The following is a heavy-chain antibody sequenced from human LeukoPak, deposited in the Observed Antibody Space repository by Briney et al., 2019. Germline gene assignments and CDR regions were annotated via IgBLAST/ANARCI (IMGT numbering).Heavy chain of an antibody. CDR1: GFTFSSYW. J-gene: IGHJ4*02. Sequence: PGGSLRLSCAASGFTFSSYWMSWVRQAPGKGLEWVAIIKQDGSEKYYVDSVKGRFTISRDNAKNSLYLQMNSLRAEDTAVYYCARGPSYYDFWSGYSLDYWGQGTLVTVSS. CDR3: ARGPSYYDFWSGYSLDY. CDR2: IKQDGSEK. V-gene: IGHV3-7*01. D-gene: IGHD3-3*01.